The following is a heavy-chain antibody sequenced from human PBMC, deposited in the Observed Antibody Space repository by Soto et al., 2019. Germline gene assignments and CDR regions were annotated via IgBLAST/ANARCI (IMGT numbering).Heavy chain of an antibody. D-gene: IGHD6-19*01. J-gene: IGHJ4*01. CDR1: GYTFTSYF. CDR3: ARDQVGSGWYGFDY. Sequence: QVQLVQSGAEVKKPVASVKISCKASGYTFTSYFMHWVRQAPGQGLEWMGIINPSGARTTYAQKCQGRVTMTRDTSTSTVYMEVSSLTSEDTAVYYCARDQVGSGWYGFDYWGHGTEVTVSS. V-gene: IGHV1-46*01. CDR2: INPSGART.